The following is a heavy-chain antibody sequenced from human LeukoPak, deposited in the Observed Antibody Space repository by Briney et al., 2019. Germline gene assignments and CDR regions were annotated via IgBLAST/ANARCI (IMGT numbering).Heavy chain of an antibody. D-gene: IGHD3-22*01. CDR1: GGSISSYY. J-gene: IGHJ4*02. CDR2: IYTSGST. Sequence: SETLSLTCTVSGGSISSYYWSWIRQPAGKGLEWIGRIYTSGSTNYNPSLKSRVTMSVDTSKNQFSLKLSSVTAADTAVYYCARAPQYYSDSSGYLSYFDYWGQGTLVTVSS. CDR3: ARAPQYYSDSSGYLSYFDY. V-gene: IGHV4-4*07.